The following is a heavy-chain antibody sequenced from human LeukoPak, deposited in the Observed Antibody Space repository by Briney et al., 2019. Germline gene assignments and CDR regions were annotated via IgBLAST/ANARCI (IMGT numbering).Heavy chain of an antibody. Sequence: SETLSLTCTVSGGSISSYYWSWIRQPAGKGLEWIGRIYTSGSTNYNPSLKSRVTMSVDTSKNQFSLKLSSVTAADTAVYYCARGFWRWNAGXTXXXXYYXGMDVWXQGTTVTV. CDR1: GGSISSYY. J-gene: IGHJ6*01. D-gene: IGHD1-7*01. CDR2: IYTSGST. CDR3: ARGFWRWNAGXTXXXXYYXGMDV. V-gene: IGHV4-4*07.